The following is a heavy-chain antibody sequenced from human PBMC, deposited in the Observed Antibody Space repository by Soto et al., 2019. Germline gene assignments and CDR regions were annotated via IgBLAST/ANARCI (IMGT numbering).Heavy chain of an antibody. CDR3: VRGKVNFDF. CDR1: NYSISSGYH. J-gene: IGHJ4*02. CDR2: IYQSGNT. V-gene: IGHV4-38-2*02. Sequence: SATLSRTWIVSNYSISSGYHWCWIRQPPGKGLEGIGTIYQSGNTYQNPSLKSRVILSIDTSKNQFSLNLRNVTAADTAVYYCVRGKVNFDFWGKGILVTVSS.